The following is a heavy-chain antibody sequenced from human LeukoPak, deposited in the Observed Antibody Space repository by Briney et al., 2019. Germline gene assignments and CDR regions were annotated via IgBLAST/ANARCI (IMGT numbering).Heavy chain of an antibody. CDR1: GFTFSSYG. D-gene: IGHD3-10*01. V-gene: IGHV3-30*18. Sequence: AGGSLRLSCAAPGFTFSSYGMHWVRQAPGKGLEWVAVISYDGSNKYYADSVKGRFTISRDNSKNTLYLQMNSLRAEDTAVYYCAKSITMVRGAHDAFDIWGQGTTVTVSS. J-gene: IGHJ3*02. CDR2: ISYDGSNK. CDR3: AKSITMVRGAHDAFDI.